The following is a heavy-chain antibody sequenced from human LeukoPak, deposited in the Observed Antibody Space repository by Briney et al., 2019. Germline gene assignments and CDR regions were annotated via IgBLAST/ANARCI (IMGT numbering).Heavy chain of an antibody. J-gene: IGHJ5*02. V-gene: IGHV4-30-2*01. Sequence: LSLTCTVSGGSISSGGYSWSWIRQPPGKGLEWIGYTYHSGSTYYNPSLKSRVTISVDRSKNQFSLKLSSVTAADTAVYYCARGGLPRGENWFDPWGQGTLVTVSS. CDR1: GGSISSGGYS. CDR2: TYHSGST. CDR3: ARGGLPRGENWFDP.